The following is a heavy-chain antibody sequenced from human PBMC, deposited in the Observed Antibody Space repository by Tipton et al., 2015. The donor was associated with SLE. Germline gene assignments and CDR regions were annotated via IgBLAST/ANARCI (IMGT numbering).Heavy chain of an antibody. J-gene: IGHJ4*02. CDR1: GFTFSNFW. V-gene: IGHV3-7*01. CDR2: IKQDGSEI. D-gene: IGHD6-13*01. CDR3: VRAVAAAGSY. Sequence: GSLRLSCAASGFTFSNFWMNWVRQAPGKGLQWVANIKQDGSEIYYVDSVKGRFTISRDNTKNSLYLQMNSLRVEDTGVYYCVRAVAAAGSYWGQGTLVTVSS.